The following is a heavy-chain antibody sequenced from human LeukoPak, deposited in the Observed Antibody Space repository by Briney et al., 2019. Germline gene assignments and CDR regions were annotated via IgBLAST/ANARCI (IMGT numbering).Heavy chain of an antibody. CDR1: GGSFSGYY. CDR2: INHSGST. CDR3: ASGTTDIVVVPATLRNYYFDY. D-gene: IGHD2-2*01. V-gene: IGHV4-34*01. J-gene: IGHJ4*02. Sequence: SETLSLTCVVYGGSFSGYYWSWIRQPPGKGLEWIGEINHSGSTNYNPSLKSRVTISVDTSKNQFSLKLSSVTAADTAVYYCASGTTDIVVVPATLRNYYFDYWGQGTLVTVSS.